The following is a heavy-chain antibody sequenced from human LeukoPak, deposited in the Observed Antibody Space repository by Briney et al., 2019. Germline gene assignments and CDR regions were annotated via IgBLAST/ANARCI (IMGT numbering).Heavy chain of an antibody. CDR1: GDSVSSNSAA. CDR3: ARESAAAGTWEKYYFDY. D-gene: IGHD6-13*01. V-gene: IGHV6-1*01. J-gene: IGHJ4*02. Sequence: PSQTLSLTCAISGDSVSSNSAAWNWIRQSPLRGLEWLGRTYYRSKWYNDYAVSVKSRITINPDTSKNQFSLQLNSVTPEDTAVYYCARESAAAGTWEKYYFDYWGQGTLVTVSS. CDR2: TYYRSKWYN.